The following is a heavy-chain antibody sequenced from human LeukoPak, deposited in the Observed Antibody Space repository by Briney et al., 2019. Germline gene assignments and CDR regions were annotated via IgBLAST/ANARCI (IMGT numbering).Heavy chain of an antibody. CDR2: MNPNSGNT. CDR3: ARAGWEQQGLRFDP. CDR1: GYTFTGYD. Sequence: GASVKVSCKASGYTFTGYDINWVRQATGQGLEWMGWMNPNSGNTGYAQKFQGRVTMTRNTSISTAYMELSSLRSEDTAVYYCARAGWEQQGLRFDPWGQGTLVTVSS. V-gene: IGHV1-8*01. D-gene: IGHD1-26*01. J-gene: IGHJ5*02.